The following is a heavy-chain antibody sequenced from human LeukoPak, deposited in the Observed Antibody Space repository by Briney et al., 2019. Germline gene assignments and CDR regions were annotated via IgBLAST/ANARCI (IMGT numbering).Heavy chain of an antibody. D-gene: IGHD1-1*01. CDR1: GFTFSSYG. V-gene: IGHV3-30*02. J-gene: IGHJ6*03. CDR3: AKAPTGIDTDPWRFMDV. CDR2: IRYDGSNK. Sequence: PGGSLRLSCAASGFTFSSYGMHWVRQAPGKGLEWVAFIRYDGSNKYYADSVKGRFTISRDNSKNTLYLQMNSLRAEDTAVYYCAKAPTGIDTDPWRFMDVWGKGTTVTVSS.